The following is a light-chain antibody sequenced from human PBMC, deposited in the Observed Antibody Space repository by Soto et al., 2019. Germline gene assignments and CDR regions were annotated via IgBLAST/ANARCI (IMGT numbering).Light chain of an antibody. CDR1: SSDVGGYNY. J-gene: IGLJ2*01. CDR2: DVS. V-gene: IGLV2-14*01. Sequence: QSALTQPASVSGSPGQSITISCTGTSSDVGGYNYVSWYQQHPGKAPKLMIYDVSNRPSGVSNRFSGSKSGNTASLTISGGQAEDEADYYCSSYTSSRGVFGGGTKLTVL. CDR3: SSYTSSRGV.